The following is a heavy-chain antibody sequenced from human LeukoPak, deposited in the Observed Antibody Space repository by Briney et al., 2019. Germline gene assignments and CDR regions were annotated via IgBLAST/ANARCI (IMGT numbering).Heavy chain of an antibody. CDR2: IIPIFGTA. CDR1: GGTFSSYA. V-gene: IGHV1-69*06. J-gene: IGHJ3*02. Sequence: SVKLSCTASGGTFSSYAYSWVRQAPGKGLEWMGRIIPIFGTANYAQKFQGRVTITADKSTSTAYMELSSLRSEDTAVYYSASLTEISTITVALDICGEGTMVTVSS. D-gene: IGHD5-24*01. CDR3: ASLTEISTITVALDI.